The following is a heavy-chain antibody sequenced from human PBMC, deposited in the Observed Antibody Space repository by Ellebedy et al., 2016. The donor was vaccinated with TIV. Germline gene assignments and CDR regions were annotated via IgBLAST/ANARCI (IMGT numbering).Heavy chain of an antibody. CDR2: ISSSSSYI. J-gene: IGHJ5*02. D-gene: IGHD6-19*01. CDR1: GFTFSSYS. Sequence: GESLKISCAASGFTFSSYSMNWVRQAPGKGLEWVSSISSSSSYIYYADSVKGRFTISRDNAKNSLYLQMNSLRAEDTAVYYCARDHLFKRQWLVNWFDPWGQGTLVTVSS. V-gene: IGHV3-21*01. CDR3: ARDHLFKRQWLVNWFDP.